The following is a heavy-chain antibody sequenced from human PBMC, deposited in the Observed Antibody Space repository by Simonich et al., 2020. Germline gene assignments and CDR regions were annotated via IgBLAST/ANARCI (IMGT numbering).Heavy chain of an antibody. CDR1: GFTFSSYS. J-gene: IGHJ4*02. D-gene: IGHD3-10*01. CDR3: ARDTSYYGSGSYYFDY. V-gene: IGHV3-21*01. CDR2: ISSSSSYI. Sequence: GGGLVKPGGSLRLSCAASGFTFSSYSMNWVRQAPGKGLEWVSSISSSSSYIYYADSVKGRFTISRDNAKNSLYLQMNSLRAEDTAAYYCARDTSYYGSGSYYFDYWGQGTLVTVSS.